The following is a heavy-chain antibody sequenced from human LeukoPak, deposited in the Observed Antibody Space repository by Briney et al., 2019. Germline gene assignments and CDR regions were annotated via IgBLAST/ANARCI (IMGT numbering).Heavy chain of an antibody. V-gene: IGHV3-7*04. CDR1: GFTFNRYW. Sequence: GGSLRLSCAASGFTFNRYWMNWVRQAPGKGLEWVANIKEDGGEKFYVDSVKGRFTISRDNADNLLYLQMNSLRAEDTAVYYCARAFSSPNWFAPWGQGTLVTVSS. CDR3: ARAFSSPNWFAP. J-gene: IGHJ5*02. D-gene: IGHD6-13*01. CDR2: IKEDGGEK.